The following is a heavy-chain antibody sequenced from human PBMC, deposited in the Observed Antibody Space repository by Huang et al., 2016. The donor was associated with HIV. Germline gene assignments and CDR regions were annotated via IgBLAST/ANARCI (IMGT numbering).Heavy chain of an antibody. J-gene: IGHJ6*02. CDR2: IRQDESEK. D-gene: IGHD1-1*01. V-gene: IGHV3-7*01. CDR3: ATKTAAMDI. CDR1: TFTFGAYW. Sequence: VESGGRLVQPGGSIRLSCVGSTFTFGAYWMSWVRQPAGKGLEWVANIRQDESEKYYVDSVKGRFNISRDNAKKVLFLEMNNVRVEDTATYYCATKTAAMDIWGQGTTVTVS.